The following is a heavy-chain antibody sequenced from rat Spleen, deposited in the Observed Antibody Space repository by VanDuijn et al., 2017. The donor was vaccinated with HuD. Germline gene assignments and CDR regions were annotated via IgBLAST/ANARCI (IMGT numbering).Heavy chain of an antibody. CDR1: GFIFSDYY. V-gene: IGHV5-22*01. CDR2: TSYEGSST. CDR3: TSHYDGTYPFTY. D-gene: IGHD1-12*02. J-gene: IGHJ3*01. Sequence: EVQLVESGGGLVQPGRSLKLSCAASGFIFSDYYMAWVRQAPKKGLEWVASTSYEGSSTYYRDSVKGRFTISRDNAKSTLYLQMDSLRSEDTATYYCTSHYDGTYPFTYWGQGTLVTVSS.